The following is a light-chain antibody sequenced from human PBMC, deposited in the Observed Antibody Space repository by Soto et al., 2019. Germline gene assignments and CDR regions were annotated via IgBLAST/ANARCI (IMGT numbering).Light chain of an antibody. CDR3: QQSYSTPRGMHT. J-gene: IGKJ2*01. Sequence: DIQMTQSPSSLSASVGDRVTITCRASQSINTYLNWYQQKPGKAPKVLISAASSLQSGVPSRFSGSGSGTDFPLNNSSLQPEDFATYDCQQSYSTPRGMHTFGQGTQLEIK. CDR2: AAS. CDR1: QSINTY. V-gene: IGKV1-39*01.